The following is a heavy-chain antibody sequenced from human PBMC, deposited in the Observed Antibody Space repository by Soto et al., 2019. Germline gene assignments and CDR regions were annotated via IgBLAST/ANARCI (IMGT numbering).Heavy chain of an antibody. D-gene: IGHD2-15*01. CDR3: ARKVEGGPGVHWFDP. CDR1: GGSISSGGYY. V-gene: IGHV4-31*03. J-gene: IGHJ5*02. CDR2: IYYSGST. Sequence: SETLSLTCTVSGGSISSGGYYWSWIRQHPGKGLEWIGYIYYSGSTYYNPSLKSRVTISVDTSKNQFSLKLSSVTAADTAVYYCARKVEGGPGVHWFDPWGQGTLVTVSS.